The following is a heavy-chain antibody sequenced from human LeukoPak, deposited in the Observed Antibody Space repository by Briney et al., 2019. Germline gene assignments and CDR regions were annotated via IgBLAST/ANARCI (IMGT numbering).Heavy chain of an antibody. Sequence: GASVKVSCKVSGYTLTELSMHWVRQAPGKGLVWMGGFDPEDGETIYAQKFQGRVTMTEDTSTDTAYMELSSLRSEDTAVYYCATDHTGTDDAFDIWGQGTMVTVSS. CDR2: FDPEDGET. J-gene: IGHJ3*02. CDR3: ATDHTGTDDAFDI. CDR1: GYTLTELS. D-gene: IGHD3-10*01. V-gene: IGHV1-24*01.